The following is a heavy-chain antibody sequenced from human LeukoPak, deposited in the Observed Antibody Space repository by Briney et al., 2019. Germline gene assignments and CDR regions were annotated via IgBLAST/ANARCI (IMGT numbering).Heavy chain of an antibody. J-gene: IGHJ1*01. CDR2: IYYSGST. D-gene: IGHD6-19*01. Sequence: SETLSLTCAVYGGSFSGYYWSWIRQPPGKGLEWIGHIYYSGSTNYNPSLKSRVTISVDTSKNQFSLKLSSVTAADTAVYYCARGGWSEYFQHWGQGTLVTVSS. V-gene: IGHV4-59*01. CDR3: ARGGWSEYFQH. CDR1: GGSFSGYY.